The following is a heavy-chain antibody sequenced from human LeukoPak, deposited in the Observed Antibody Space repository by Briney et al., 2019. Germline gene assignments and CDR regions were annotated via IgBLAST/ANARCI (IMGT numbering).Heavy chain of an antibody. V-gene: IGHV3-30*18. Sequence: GGSLRLSCAASGFTFSSYGMHWVRQAPGKGLEWVAVISYDGSNKYYADSVKGRFTISRDNSKNTLYLQLNSLRAEDTAVYYCAKIIAAAGTSWVDNFDYWGQGTLVTVSS. CDR1: GFTFSSYG. CDR2: ISYDGSNK. CDR3: AKIIAAAGTSWVDNFDY. J-gene: IGHJ4*02. D-gene: IGHD6-13*01.